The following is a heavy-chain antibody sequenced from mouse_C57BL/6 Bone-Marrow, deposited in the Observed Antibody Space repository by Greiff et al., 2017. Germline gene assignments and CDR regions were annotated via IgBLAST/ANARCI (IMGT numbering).Heavy chain of an antibody. V-gene: IGHV1-5*01. CDR1: GYTFTSYW. J-gene: IGHJ2*01. D-gene: IGHD1-1*01. Sequence: VQLQQSGTVLARPGASVKMSCKTSGYTFTSYWMHWVKQRPGQGLEWIGAIYPGNSDTSYKQKFKGKAKLTAGTSASTAYMELSSLTNEDSAVYSCTNYYGDFDFWGQGTTLTVSS. CDR2: IYPGNSDT. CDR3: TNYYGDFDF.